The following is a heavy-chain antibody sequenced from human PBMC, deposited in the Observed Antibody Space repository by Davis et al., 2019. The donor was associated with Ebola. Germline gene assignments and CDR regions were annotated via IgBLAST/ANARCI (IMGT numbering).Heavy chain of an antibody. J-gene: IGHJ4*02. CDR1: GFSLSTSGMR. CDR2: IDWDDDK. Sequence: SGPTLVKPTQTLTLTCTFSGFSLSTSGMRVSWIRQPPGKALEWLARIDWDDDKFYSTSLKTRLTISKDTSKNQVVLTMTNMDPVDTATYYCARDIVVVPAATYYFDYWGQGTLVTVSS. CDR3: ARDIVVVPAATYYFDY. V-gene: IGHV2-70*04. D-gene: IGHD2-2*01.